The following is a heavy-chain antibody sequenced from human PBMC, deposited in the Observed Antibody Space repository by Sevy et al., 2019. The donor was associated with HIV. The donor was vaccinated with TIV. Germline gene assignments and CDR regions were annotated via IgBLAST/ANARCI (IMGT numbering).Heavy chain of an antibody. Sequence: ASVKVSCKASGYTFTSYYMHWVRQAPGQGLEWMGIINPSGGSTSYAQKFQGKVTMTRDTSTSTVYMELSSLRSEDTAVYYCARPARTIGVAGPYPDPSFDYWGQGTLVTVSS. CDR3: ARPARTIGVAGPYPDPSFDY. J-gene: IGHJ4*02. V-gene: IGHV1-46*03. D-gene: IGHD6-19*01. CDR2: INPSGGST. CDR1: GYTFTSYY.